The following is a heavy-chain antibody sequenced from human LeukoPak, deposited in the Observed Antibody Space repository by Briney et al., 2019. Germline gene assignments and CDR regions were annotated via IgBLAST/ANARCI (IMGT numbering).Heavy chain of an antibody. J-gene: IGHJ4*02. D-gene: IGHD1-1*01. CDR3: ARVTETTPFDY. V-gene: IGHV4-4*02. CDR2: ISHSGST. CDR1: GVSLSSSHW. Sequence: KPSETLSLTCSVSGVSLSSSHWWSWVRQPPGKGLEWIGEISHSGSTNHNPSLESRVTISVDKSKNQFYLKLSSVTAADTAVYFCARVTETTPFDYWGQGITVTVSS.